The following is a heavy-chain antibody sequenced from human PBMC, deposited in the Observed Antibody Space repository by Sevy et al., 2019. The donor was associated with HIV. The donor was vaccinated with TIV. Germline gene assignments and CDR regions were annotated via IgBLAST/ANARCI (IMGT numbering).Heavy chain of an antibody. J-gene: IGHJ6*03. CDR1: GGSISSYY. V-gene: IGHV4-59*08. CDR2: IYYSGST. D-gene: IGHD1-1*01. CDR3: ARTWNGRTRDYYYYYYMDV. Sequence: SETLSLTCTVSGGSISSYYWSWIRQPPGKGLEWIGYIYYSGSTNYNPSLKSRVTISVDTSKNQFSLKLSSVTAADTAVYYCARTWNGRTRDYYYYYYMDVWGKGTTVTVSS.